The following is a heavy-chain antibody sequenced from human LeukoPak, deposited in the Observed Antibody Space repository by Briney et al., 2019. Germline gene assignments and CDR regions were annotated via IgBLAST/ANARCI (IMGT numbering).Heavy chain of an antibody. V-gene: IGHV2-70*04. J-gene: IGHJ4*02. Sequence: SGPTLVNPTQTLTLTCTFSGFSLRTSGMRVSWIRQPPGKALEWLARIDWDDDKFYSTSLKTRLTISKDTSKNQVVLTMTNMDPVDSATYYCARIVRRGGFDYWGQGTLVTVSS. CDR3: ARIVRRGGFDY. CDR1: GFSLRTSGMR. CDR2: IDWDDDK.